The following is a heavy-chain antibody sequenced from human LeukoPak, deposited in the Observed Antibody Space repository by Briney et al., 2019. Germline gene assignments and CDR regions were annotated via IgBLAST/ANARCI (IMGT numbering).Heavy chain of an antibody. D-gene: IGHD6-19*01. CDR2: IGTSGDT. CDR1: GFTFSSYD. J-gene: IGHJ4*02. Sequence: GGSLRLSFAASGFTFSSYDMHWGRQATGKGLEWVSVIGTSGDTYYAGSVKGRFTISRENAKNSLYLQMNSLTAGDTAVYFCSRVGSSGWPNYFDSWGQGTLVTVSS. CDR3: SRVGSSGWPNYFDS. V-gene: IGHV3-13*04.